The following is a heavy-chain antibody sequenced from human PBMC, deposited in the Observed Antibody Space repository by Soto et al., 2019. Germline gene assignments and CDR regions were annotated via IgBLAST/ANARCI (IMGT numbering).Heavy chain of an antibody. CDR2: IIPILGIA. CDR3: AKSIVGAARPSRYYYGMDV. J-gene: IGHJ6*02. D-gene: IGHD6-6*01. V-gene: IGHV1-69*02. CDR1: GGTFSSYT. Sequence: ASVKVSCKASGGTFSSYTISWVRQAPGQGLEWMGRIIPILGIANYAQKFQGRVTITADKSTSTAYMELSSLRSEDTAVYYCAKSIVGAARPSRYYYGMDVWGQGTMVTVSS.